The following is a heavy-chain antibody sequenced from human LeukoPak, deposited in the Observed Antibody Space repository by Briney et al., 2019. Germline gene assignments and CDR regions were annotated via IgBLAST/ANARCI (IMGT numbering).Heavy chain of an antibody. Sequence: QAGGSLRLSCAASGFTFSSYAMHWVRQAPGKGLEWVAVISYDGSNKYYADSVKGRFTISRDNSKNTLYLQMNSLRAEDTAVYYCARDGQLTLDYWGQGTLVTVSS. D-gene: IGHD2-2*01. J-gene: IGHJ4*02. CDR1: GFTFSSYA. V-gene: IGHV3-30-3*01. CDR2: ISYDGSNK. CDR3: ARDGQLTLDY.